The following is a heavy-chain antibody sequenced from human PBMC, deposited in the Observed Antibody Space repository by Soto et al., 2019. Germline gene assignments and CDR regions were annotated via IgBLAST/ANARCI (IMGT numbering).Heavy chain of an antibody. V-gene: IGHV4-30-2*01. Sequence: SETLSLTCVVSGGSISSGGYSWSWIRQPPGKGLEWIGYIYHSGSTYYNPSLKSRVTISVDRSKNQFSLKLSSVTAADTAVYYCVRVPGSWGQGSLVTGSS. CDR2: IYHSGST. J-gene: IGHJ4*02. CDR3: VRVPGS. D-gene: IGHD3-10*01. CDR1: GGSISSGGYS.